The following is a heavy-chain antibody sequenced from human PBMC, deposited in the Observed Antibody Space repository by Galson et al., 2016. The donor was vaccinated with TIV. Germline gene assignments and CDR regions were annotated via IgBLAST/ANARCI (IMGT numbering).Heavy chain of an antibody. J-gene: IGHJ4*02. CDR2: IIPIFGTA. Sequence: SVKVSCKASGGTFSSYAISWVRQAPGQGLEWMGGIIPIFGTANYAQKFQGRVTITADEPTSTAYMELSSLRSEDTAVYYCARDRGYSGYDWAFDYWGQGTLVTVSS. V-gene: IGHV1-69*13. CDR1: GGTFSSYA. D-gene: IGHD5-12*01. CDR3: ARDRGYSGYDWAFDY.